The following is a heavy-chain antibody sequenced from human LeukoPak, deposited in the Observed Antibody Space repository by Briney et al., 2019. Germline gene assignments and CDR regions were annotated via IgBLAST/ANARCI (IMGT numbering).Heavy chain of an antibody. Sequence: SETLSLTCAVYGGSFSGYYWSWIRQPPGKGLEWIGEINHSGSANYNPSLKSRVTISVDTSKNQFSLKLSSVTAADTAVYYCARGRAGATGYWGQGTLVTVSS. CDR3: ARGRAGATGY. V-gene: IGHV4-34*01. J-gene: IGHJ4*02. D-gene: IGHD1-26*01. CDR1: GGSFSGYY. CDR2: INHSGSA.